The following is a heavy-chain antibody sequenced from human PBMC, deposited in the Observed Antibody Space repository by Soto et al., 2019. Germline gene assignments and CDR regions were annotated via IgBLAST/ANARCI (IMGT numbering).Heavy chain of an antibody. CDR2: IFWNDDK. CDR1: GFSFIPSGGG. D-gene: IGHD3-3*01. Sequence: QITVKESGPTLVTPTQTLTLTCTFSGFSFIPSGGGVGWMRQPPATAPGWLAIIFWNDDKLYSPSLNSRLTSIKDTSKTQVVLTRTNLDPVETARYLWVRRRGDFTTGGAFDIWGLGTKVTVSS. J-gene: IGHJ3*02. CDR3: VRRRGDFTTGGAFDI. V-gene: IGHV2-5*01.